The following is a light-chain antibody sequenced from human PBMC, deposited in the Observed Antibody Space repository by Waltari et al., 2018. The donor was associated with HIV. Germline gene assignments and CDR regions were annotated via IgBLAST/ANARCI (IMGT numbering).Light chain of an antibody. CDR3: SSKTPTDVVT. Sequence: QSALTQPASVSGSPGQSITISCLGTTSDVGAYNYVSWYQQHPGEAPRLLIYEVTNRPSGISDRFSGSKSGNTASLTISGLQAEDEADYYCSSKTPTDVVTFGGGTKLTVL. V-gene: IGLV2-14*01. J-gene: IGLJ3*02. CDR1: TSDVGAYNY. CDR2: EVT.